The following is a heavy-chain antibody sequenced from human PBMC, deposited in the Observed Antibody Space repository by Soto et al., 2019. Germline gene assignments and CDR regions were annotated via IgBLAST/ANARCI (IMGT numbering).Heavy chain of an antibody. CDR1: GGTFSSYA. V-gene: IGHV1-69*06. CDR3: ARDGRGSGYYSEVDDAFDI. Sequence: SVKVSCKASGGTFSSYAISWVRQAPGQGLEWMGGIIPIFGTANYAQKFQGRVTITADKSTSTAYMELSSLRSEDTAVYYCARDGRGSGYYSEVDDAFDIWGQGTMVTVSS. J-gene: IGHJ3*02. D-gene: IGHD3-22*01. CDR2: IIPIFGTA.